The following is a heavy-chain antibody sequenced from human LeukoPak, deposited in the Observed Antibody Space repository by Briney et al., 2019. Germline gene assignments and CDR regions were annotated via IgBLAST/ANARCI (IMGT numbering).Heavy chain of an antibody. CDR2: IYYSGSI. J-gene: IGHJ4*02. Sequence: SETLSLTCTVSGGSISSSSYYWGWIRQPPGKGPEWIGSIYYSGSIYYNPSLKSRVTISVDTSKNQFSLKLSSVTAADTAVYYCAGLEMATIGFDYWGQGTLVTVSS. V-gene: IGHV4-39*07. CDR3: AGLEMATIGFDY. D-gene: IGHD5-24*01. CDR1: GGSISSSSYY.